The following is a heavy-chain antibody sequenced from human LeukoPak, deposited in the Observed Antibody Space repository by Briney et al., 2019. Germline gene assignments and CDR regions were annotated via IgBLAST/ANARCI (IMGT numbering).Heavy chain of an antibody. CDR2: IYYSGST. D-gene: IGHD2-2*01. CDR1: GGSISSYY. CDR3: ARIVPAAMMPGYFDY. J-gene: IGHJ4*03. V-gene: IGHV4-59*08. Sequence: SETLSLTCTVSGGSISSYYWSSIRQPPGKGLEWIGYIYYSGSTNYNPSLKSRVTISVDTSKNQFSLKLSSVTAADTAVYYCARIVPAAMMPGYFDYWGQGTLVTVYS.